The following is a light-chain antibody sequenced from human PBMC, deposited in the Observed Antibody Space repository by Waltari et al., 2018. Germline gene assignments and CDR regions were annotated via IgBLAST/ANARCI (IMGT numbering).Light chain of an antibody. V-gene: IGKV3-15*01. J-gene: IGKJ3*01. CDR3: QQYNTWPLS. CDR1: QSVDND. CDR2: GAS. Sequence: EIVMTQSPVTLSVSPGEGATLSCRASQSVDNDLAWYQQKPGQAPSLVIYGASTRATGVPGRFSGGGSGTEFTLTISSLQSEDFAVYYCQQYNTWPLSVGPGTTVEIK.